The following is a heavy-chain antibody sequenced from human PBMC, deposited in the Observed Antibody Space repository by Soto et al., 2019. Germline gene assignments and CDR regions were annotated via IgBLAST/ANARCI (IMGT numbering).Heavy chain of an antibody. Sequence: GGSLRLSCAASGFTFSSYAMSWVRQAPGKGLEWVSAISGSGGSTYYADSVKGRFTISRDNSKNTLYLQMNSLRAEDTAVYYCAKDGSIRYFDWLGSGAWFDPWGQGTLVTVSS. CDR2: ISGSGGST. CDR3: AKDGSIRYFDWLGSGAWFDP. D-gene: IGHD3-9*01. V-gene: IGHV3-23*01. CDR1: GFTFSSYA. J-gene: IGHJ5*02.